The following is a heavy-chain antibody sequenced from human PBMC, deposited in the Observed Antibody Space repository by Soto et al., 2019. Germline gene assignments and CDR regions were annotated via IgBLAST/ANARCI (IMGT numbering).Heavy chain of an antibody. CDR2: IKQDGSEK. D-gene: IGHD3-10*01. Sequence: LRLSCAASGFSFSASWMAWVRQAPGKGLEWVADIKQDGSEKNYVDSVKGRVTISRDNAQNSLYLQMNSLRAEDTAVYYCARDPSYGAIDYWGLGTLVTVSS. V-gene: IGHV3-7*01. CDR3: ARDPSYGAIDY. J-gene: IGHJ4*02. CDR1: GFSFSASW.